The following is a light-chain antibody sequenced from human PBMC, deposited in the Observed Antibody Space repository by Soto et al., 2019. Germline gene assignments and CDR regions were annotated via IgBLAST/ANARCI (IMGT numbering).Light chain of an antibody. CDR2: SNN. V-gene: IGLV1-44*01. CDR3: AAWDDSLNASYV. CDR1: SSNIGSNT. Sequence: QSVLTQPPSASGTPGQRVTISCSGSSSNIGSNTVNWYQQLPGTAPKLLIYSNNQRPSGVPDRFSGSKSGTSASLAISGLQSEDEADYDCAAWDDSLNASYVFGTGTKLTVL. J-gene: IGLJ1*01.